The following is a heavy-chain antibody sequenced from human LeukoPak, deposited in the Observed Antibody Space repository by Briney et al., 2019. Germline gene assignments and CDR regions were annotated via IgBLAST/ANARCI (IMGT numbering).Heavy chain of an antibody. CDR2: RYYRSKWYN. V-gene: IGHV6-1*01. D-gene: IGHD1-1*01. J-gene: IGHJ3*02. CDR3: AREIRPNGNAFDI. Sequence: SQTLSLTCAISGDSVSSNSAAWNWIRQSPSRGLEWLGRRYYRSKWYNDNAVSVKGRIAINPDTSKNQFSLQLNSVTPEDMAVYYCAREIRPNGNAFDIWGQGTMVTVSS. CDR1: GDSVSSNSAA.